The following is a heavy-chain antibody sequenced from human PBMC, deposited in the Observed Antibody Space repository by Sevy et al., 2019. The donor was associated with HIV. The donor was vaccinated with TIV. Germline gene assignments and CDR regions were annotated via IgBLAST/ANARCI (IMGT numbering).Heavy chain of an antibody. CDR1: GFTVSSNY. CDR2: IYSGGST. D-gene: IGHD3-10*01. J-gene: IGHJ6*02. V-gene: IGHV3-53*01. Sequence: GGSLRLSCAASGFTVSSNYMSWVRQAPGKGLEWVSVIYSGGSTYYADSVKGRFTISRDNSKNTRYLQMNSLRAEDTAVYYCARDGGSGSYPFYYYYYGMDVWGQGTTVTVSS. CDR3: ARDGGSGSYPFYYYYYGMDV.